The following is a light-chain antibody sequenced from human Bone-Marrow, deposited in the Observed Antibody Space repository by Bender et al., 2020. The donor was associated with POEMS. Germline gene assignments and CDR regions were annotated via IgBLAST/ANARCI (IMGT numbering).Light chain of an antibody. V-gene: IGLV1-44*01. CDR1: SSNFGNNA. Sequence: QSVLTQPPSASGTPGQSVTISCSGTSSNFGNNAANWYQHVPGTAPNLLIYSNKQRPSGVPERFSASTSGTSAALAISGLHSDDEADYYCSSWDDSLNGWVFGGGTKLTVL. CDR3: SSWDDSLNGWV. CDR2: SNK. J-gene: IGLJ3*02.